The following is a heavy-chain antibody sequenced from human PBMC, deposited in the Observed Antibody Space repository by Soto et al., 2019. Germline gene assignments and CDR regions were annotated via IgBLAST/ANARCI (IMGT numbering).Heavy chain of an antibody. J-gene: IGHJ6*02. V-gene: IGHV2-70*13. D-gene: IGHD1-26*01. CDR2: IERDDDDK. CDR1: GFSLTSPGMC. CDR3: ARSIGGPRRFNGMDF. Sequence: SGPTLVNPTETLTLTCTFSGFSLTSPGMCVSWIRQPPGKALEWLALIERDDDDKYYSTSLKTRLTISKDTRKNQVVLTMANMDPADTGTYYCARSIGGPRRFNGMDFWGQGTTVTVSS.